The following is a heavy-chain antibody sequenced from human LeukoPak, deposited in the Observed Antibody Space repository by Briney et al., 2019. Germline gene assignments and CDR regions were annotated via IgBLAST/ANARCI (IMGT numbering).Heavy chain of an antibody. J-gene: IGHJ4*02. CDR3: ARLSYYDSSGYYAGKGYYFDY. D-gene: IGHD3-22*01. CDR2: IYPGDSDT. CDR1: GYSFTSYW. Sequence: GESLKISCKGSGYSFTSYWIGWVRQMPGKGLEWMGIIYPGDSDTRYSPSFQGQVTISADKSISTAYLQWSSLKASDTAMYYCARLSYYDSSGYYAGKGYYFDYWGQGTLVTVSS. V-gene: IGHV5-51*01.